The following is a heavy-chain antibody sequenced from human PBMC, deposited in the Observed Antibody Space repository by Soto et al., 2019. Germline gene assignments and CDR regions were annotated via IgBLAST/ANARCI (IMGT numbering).Heavy chain of an antibody. V-gene: IGHV4-61*08. Sequence: SETLSLTCTVSGGSISSGDCYWSWIRQPPGKGLEWLGYIYYSGSTNYNPSLKSRVTISVDTSKNQFSLKLSSVTAADSAVYYCATVPSTAMINQIDRWGQGTLVTVSS. D-gene: IGHD5-18*01. CDR3: ATVPSTAMINQIDR. CDR1: GGSISSGDCY. J-gene: IGHJ5*02. CDR2: IYYSGST.